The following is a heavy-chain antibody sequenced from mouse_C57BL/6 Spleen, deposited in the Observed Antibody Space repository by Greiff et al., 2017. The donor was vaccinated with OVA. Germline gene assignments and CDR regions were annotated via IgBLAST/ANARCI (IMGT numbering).Heavy chain of an antibody. CDR3: TRLGYPHYYAMDY. CDR1: GFTFSDAW. D-gene: IGHD2-2*01. CDR2: IRNKANNHAT. Sequence: EVMLVESGGGLVQPGGSLKLSCAASGFTFSDAWMDWVRQSPEKGLEWVAEIRNKANNHATYYAESVKGRFTISRDDSKSSVYLQMNSLRAEDTGIYYCTRLGYPHYYAMDYWGQGTSVTVSS. J-gene: IGHJ4*01. V-gene: IGHV6-6*01.